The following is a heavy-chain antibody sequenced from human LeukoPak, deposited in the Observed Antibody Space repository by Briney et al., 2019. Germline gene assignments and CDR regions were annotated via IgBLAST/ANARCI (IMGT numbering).Heavy chain of an antibody. CDR3: ARAAQLRYSGMDV. CDR1: GFTFSSYA. J-gene: IGHJ6*02. V-gene: IGHV3-33*08. Sequence: QPGRSLRLSCAASGFTFSSYAMHWVRQAPGKGLEWVAVIWYDGSNKYYADSVKGRFTIPRDNSKNTLYLQMNSLRAEDTAVYYCARAAQLRYSGMDVWGQGTTVTVSS. CDR2: IWYDGSNK. D-gene: IGHD3-9*01.